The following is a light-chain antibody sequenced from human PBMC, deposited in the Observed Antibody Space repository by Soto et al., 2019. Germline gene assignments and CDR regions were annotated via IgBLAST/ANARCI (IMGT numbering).Light chain of an antibody. CDR2: DAS. CDR3: QQFDSLPLT. J-gene: IGKJ4*01. Sequence: DIQMTQSPSSLSASVGDRVTITCQASQDISNDLNWYQQKPGKPPKLLIYDASNLETGVPSRFSGSGSGTDFTFTISSLQPEDIATYSCQQFDSLPLTFGGGTKVEIK. CDR1: QDISND. V-gene: IGKV1-33*01.